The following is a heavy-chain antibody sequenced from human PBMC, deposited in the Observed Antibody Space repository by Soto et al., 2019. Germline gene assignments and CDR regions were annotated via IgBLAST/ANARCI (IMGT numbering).Heavy chain of an antibody. Sequence: SVKVSCKASGGTFSSYAISWVRQAPGQGLEWMGGIIPIFGTANYAQKFQGRVTITADESTSTAYMELSSLRSEDTAVYYCARVRCSSTSCYKGYFDYWGQGTLVTVSS. V-gene: IGHV1-69*13. CDR2: IIPIFGTA. CDR3: ARVRCSSTSCYKGYFDY. D-gene: IGHD2-2*02. CDR1: GGTFSSYA. J-gene: IGHJ4*02.